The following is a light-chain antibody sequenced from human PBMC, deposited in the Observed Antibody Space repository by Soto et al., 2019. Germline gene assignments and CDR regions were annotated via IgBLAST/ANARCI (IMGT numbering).Light chain of an antibody. Sequence: EIVLTQSPATLSLSPGESATLSCRASQSVSSYLAWYQQKPGQAPRLLIYEASNRATGIPARFSGSGSGTDFTLTISSLEPEDFAIYYCQQRSNWPPVTFGGGTKVEIK. CDR2: EAS. CDR3: QQRSNWPPVT. CDR1: QSVSSY. J-gene: IGKJ4*01. V-gene: IGKV3-11*01.